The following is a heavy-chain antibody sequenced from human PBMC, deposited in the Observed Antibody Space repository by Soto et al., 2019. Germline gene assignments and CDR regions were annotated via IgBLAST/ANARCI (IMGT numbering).Heavy chain of an antibody. Sequence: QVQLVQSGAEVKKPGSSVQVSCKASGGTFGSYAISWVRQAPGQGLEGMGGIIPITATANYAQKFQGRVTITADESTSTASMQLSSRRSEDTAVYYCARSRGSSSSLEIYYYYYYGMDVWGQGTTVTVSS. V-gene: IGHV1-69*01. J-gene: IGHJ6*02. CDR3: ARSRGSSSSLEIYYYYYYGMDV. CDR2: IIPITATA. D-gene: IGHD6-13*01. CDR1: GGTFGSYA.